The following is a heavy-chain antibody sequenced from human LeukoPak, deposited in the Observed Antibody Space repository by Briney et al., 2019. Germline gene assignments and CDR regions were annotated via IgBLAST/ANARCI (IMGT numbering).Heavy chain of an antibody. D-gene: IGHD5-12*01. CDR2: IYYSGGT. V-gene: IGHV4-59*01. Sequence: SETLSLTCTVSGGSIGSYYWSWIRQPPGKGLEWIGYIYYSGGTNYNPSLKSRVTISVDTSKNQFSLKLSSVTAADTAVYYCARTVVATIGLDYYYYMDVWGKGTTVTVPS. CDR3: ARTVVATIGLDYYYYMDV. CDR1: GGSIGSYY. J-gene: IGHJ6*03.